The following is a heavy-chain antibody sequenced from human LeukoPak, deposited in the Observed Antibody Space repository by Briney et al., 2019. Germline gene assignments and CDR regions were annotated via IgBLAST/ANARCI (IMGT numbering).Heavy chain of an antibody. D-gene: IGHD7-27*01. CDR3: AKENRGHY. V-gene: IGHV3-23*01. Sequence: GGSLRLSCAASGLSFSNYAMTWVRQAPGKGLEWVSAISGSDGYTYYADSVKGRFAISRDNSKNTLYLQMNSLRPEDSAVYYCAKENRGHYWGQGTLVTVSS. CDR2: ISGSDGYT. CDR1: GLSFSNYA. J-gene: IGHJ4*02.